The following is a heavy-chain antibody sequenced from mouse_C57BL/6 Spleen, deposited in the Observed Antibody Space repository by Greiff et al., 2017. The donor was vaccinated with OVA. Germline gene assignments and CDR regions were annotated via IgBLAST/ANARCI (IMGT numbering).Heavy chain of an antibody. CDR1: GYAFSSSW. CDR3: AIYSFDY. Sequence: QVQLQQSGPELVKPGASVKISCKASGYAFSSSWMNWVKQRPGKGLEWIGRIYPGDGDTNYNGKFKGKATLTADKSSSTAYMQLNSLTSEDSAVYFCAIYSFDYWGQGTTLTVSS. J-gene: IGHJ2*01. CDR2: IYPGDGDT. V-gene: IGHV1-82*01.